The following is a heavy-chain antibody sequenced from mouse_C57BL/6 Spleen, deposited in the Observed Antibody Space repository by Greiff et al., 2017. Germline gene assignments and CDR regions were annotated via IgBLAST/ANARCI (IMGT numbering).Heavy chain of an antibody. CDR1: GYTFTSYW. CDR2: INPSSGYT. J-gene: IGHJ4*01. CDR3: ANHYDYDGYAMDY. Sequence: QVHVKQSGAELAKPGASVKLSCTASGYTFTSYWMHWVKQRPGQGLEWIGYINPSSGYTKYNQKFKDKATLTADKSSSTAYMQLSSLTYEDSAVYYCANHYDYDGYAMDYWGQGTSVTVSS. V-gene: IGHV1-7*01. D-gene: IGHD2-4*01.